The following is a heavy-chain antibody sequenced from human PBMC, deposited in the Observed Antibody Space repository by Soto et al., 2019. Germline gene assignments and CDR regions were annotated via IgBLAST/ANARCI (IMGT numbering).Heavy chain of an antibody. CDR2: ISGSGGST. CDR3: AKDRGNIVVVPAATRCDY. V-gene: IGHV3-23*01. D-gene: IGHD2-2*01. CDR1: GFTFSSYA. J-gene: IGHJ4*02. Sequence: EVQLLESGGGLVQPGGSLRLSCAASGFTFSSYAMSWVRQAPGKGLEWVSAISGSGGSTYYADSVKGRFTISRDNSKNPLYLQMNSLRAEDTAVYYCAKDRGNIVVVPAATRCDYWGQGTLVTVSS.